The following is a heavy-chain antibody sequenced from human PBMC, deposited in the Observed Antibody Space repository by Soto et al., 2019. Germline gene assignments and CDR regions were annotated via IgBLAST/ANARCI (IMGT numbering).Heavy chain of an antibody. CDR1: GGSISSGDYK. V-gene: IGHV4-30-4*01. CDR2: IYYSGYN. Sequence: QVQLQESGPGLVKPSQTLSLTCTVSGGSISSGDYKWSWIRQPPGKGLEWIGYIYYSGYNYNNPSLKSRVTMSVDTSKNLFSLKLSSVTAADTAVYYCARSDNYVPFEYWGQGTLVTVPS. J-gene: IGHJ4*02. D-gene: IGHD4-4*01. CDR3: ARSDNYVPFEY.